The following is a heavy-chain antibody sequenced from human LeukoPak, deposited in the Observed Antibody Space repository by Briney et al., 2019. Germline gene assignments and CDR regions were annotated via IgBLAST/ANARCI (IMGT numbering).Heavy chain of an antibody. CDR1: GYTFTDYY. CDR3: ARVDYGGNFDVFDI. Sequence: ASVKVSCKASGYTFTDYYLHWVRQAPGQGLEWMGWINPNSGGTNYAQTFQGRVTMTRDTSITTAYLELSRLRSDDTAVYYCARVDYGGNFDVFDIWGQGTLVAVSS. V-gene: IGHV1-2*02. J-gene: IGHJ3*02. CDR2: INPNSGGT. D-gene: IGHD4-23*01.